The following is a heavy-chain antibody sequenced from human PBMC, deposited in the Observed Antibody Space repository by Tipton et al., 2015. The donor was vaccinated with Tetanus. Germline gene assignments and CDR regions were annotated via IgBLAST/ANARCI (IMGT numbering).Heavy chain of an antibody. CDR2: IQYNGIT. D-gene: IGHD3-22*01. CDR3: ACGSGYFDSSYHSPLDF. Sequence: TLSLTCAVSRGSRSANYWSWIRQSPGKGLEWIGYIQYNGITNYHPSLKSRVTISVDSSMSQFSLRLASVTAADTAVYYCACGSGYFDSSYHSPLDFWGRGTLVTVSS. J-gene: IGHJ4*02. V-gene: IGHV4-59*01. CDR1: RGSRSANY.